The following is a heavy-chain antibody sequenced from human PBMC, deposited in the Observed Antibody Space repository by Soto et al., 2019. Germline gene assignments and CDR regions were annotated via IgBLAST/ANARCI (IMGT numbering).Heavy chain of an antibody. CDR1: GYTFTSYY. CDR2: INPSGGST. CDR3: ARTEGHWKPSNCSGGRCYDLDY. J-gene: IGHJ4*02. V-gene: IGHV1-46*03. Sequence: ASVKVSCKASGYTFTSYYMHWVRQAPGQGLEWMGIINPSGGSTSYAQKFQGRVTMTRDTSTSTVYMELSSLRSEDTAVYYCARTEGHWKPSNCSGGRCYDLDYWGQGTLVTVSS. D-gene: IGHD2-15*01.